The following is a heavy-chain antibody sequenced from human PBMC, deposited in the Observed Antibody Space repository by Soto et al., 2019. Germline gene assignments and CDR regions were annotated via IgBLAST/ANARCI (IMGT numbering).Heavy chain of an antibody. CDR2: TYYRSKWYN. J-gene: IGHJ4*02. CDR3: ARVDQPLRADRPESYFDY. CDR1: GDSVSSNSAA. D-gene: IGHD6-6*01. Sequence: SQTLSLTCAISGDSVSSNSAAWNWIRQSPSRGLEWLGRTYYRSKWYNDYAVSVKSRITINPDTSKNQFSLQLNSVTPEDTAVYYCARVDQPLRADRPESYFDYWGQGTLVTVSS. V-gene: IGHV6-1*01.